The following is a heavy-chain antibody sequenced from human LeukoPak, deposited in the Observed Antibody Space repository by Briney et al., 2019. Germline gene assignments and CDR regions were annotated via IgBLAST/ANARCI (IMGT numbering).Heavy chain of an antibody. CDR1: GFTFSSYW. Sequence: PGGSLRLSCAASGFTFSSYWMHWVRQAPGKGLVWVSRINSDGSSTSYADSVKGRFTISRDNAKNTLYLQMNSLRAEDTAVYYCARPGYSYGRYFDYWGQGTLVTVCS. CDR3: ARPGYSYGRYFDY. D-gene: IGHD5-18*01. CDR2: INSDGSST. V-gene: IGHV3-74*01. J-gene: IGHJ4*02.